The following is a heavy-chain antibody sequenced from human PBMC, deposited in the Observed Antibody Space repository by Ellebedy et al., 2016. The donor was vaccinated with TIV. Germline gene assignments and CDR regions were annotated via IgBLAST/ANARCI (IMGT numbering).Heavy chain of an antibody. CDR1: GYTFTSYW. J-gene: IGHJ4*02. V-gene: IGHV5-51*01. D-gene: IGHD3-22*01. CDR2: SYPGDSNN. Sequence: GESLKISCQGSGYTFTSYWIGRVRQMPGKGLEWVANSYPGDSNNRYSPSFQGQVTILADKSISAAYLQWSSLKASDTAMYYCVRYYYESSGYYYIDYWGQGTLVTVSS. CDR3: VRYYYESSGYYYIDY.